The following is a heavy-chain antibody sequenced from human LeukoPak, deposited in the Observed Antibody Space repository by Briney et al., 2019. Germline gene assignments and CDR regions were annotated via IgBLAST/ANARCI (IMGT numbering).Heavy chain of an antibody. D-gene: IGHD3-10*01. CDR1: GGTFSSYA. J-gene: IGHJ4*02. CDR3: ARGASIGAIE. Sequence: SVKVSCKASGGTFSSYAISWVRQAPGQGLEWMGGIIPIFGTANYAQKFQGRVTITTDESTSTAYMELSSLRSQAPALHYCARGASIGAIEWGEGTLVTVSS. CDR2: IIPIFGTA. V-gene: IGHV1-69*05.